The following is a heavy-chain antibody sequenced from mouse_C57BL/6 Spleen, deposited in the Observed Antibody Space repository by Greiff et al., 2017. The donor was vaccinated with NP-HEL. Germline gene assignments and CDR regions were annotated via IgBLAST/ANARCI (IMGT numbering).Heavy chain of an antibody. V-gene: IGHV5-17*01. CDR1: GFTFSDYG. D-gene: IGHD2-2*01. Sequence: EVQLQESGGGLVKPGGSLKLSCAASGFTFSDYGMHWVRQAPEKGLEWVAYISSGSSTIYYADTVKGRFTISRDNAKNTLFLQMTSLRSEDTAMYYCARGGYDEEDDAMDYWGQGTSVTVSS. CDR2: ISSGSSTI. J-gene: IGHJ4*01. CDR3: ARGGYDEEDDAMDY.